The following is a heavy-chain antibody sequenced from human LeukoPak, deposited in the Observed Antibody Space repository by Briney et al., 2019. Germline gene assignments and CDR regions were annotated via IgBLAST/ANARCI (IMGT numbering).Heavy chain of an antibody. CDR2: ISWNSGSI. D-gene: IGHD1-26*01. Sequence: LSLTCTVSGGSISSYYWSWIRQPPGKGLEWVSGISWNSGSIGYADSVKGRFTISRDNAKNSLYLQMNSLRAEDMALYYCAKASGWELYPPFDYWGQGTLVTVSS. CDR3: AKASGWELYPPFDY. V-gene: IGHV3-9*03. J-gene: IGHJ4*02. CDR1: GGSISSYY.